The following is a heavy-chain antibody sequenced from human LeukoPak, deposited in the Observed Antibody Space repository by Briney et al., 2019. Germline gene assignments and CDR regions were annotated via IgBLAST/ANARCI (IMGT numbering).Heavy chain of an antibody. CDR2: ISYDGSNK. CDR1: GFTFSSYG. Sequence: GGSLRLSCAASGFTFSSYGMHWVRQAPGKGLEWVAVISYDGSNKYYADSVKGRFTISRDNSKNTLYLQMNSLRAEDTAVYYCVRNSYYYDSSGYLEAYYYYYGMDVWGQGTTVTVSS. D-gene: IGHD3-22*01. V-gene: IGHV3-30*03. CDR3: VRNSYYYDSSGYLEAYYYYYGMDV. J-gene: IGHJ6*02.